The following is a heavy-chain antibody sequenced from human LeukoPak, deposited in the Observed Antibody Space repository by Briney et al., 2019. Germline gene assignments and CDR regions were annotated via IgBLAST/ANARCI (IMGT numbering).Heavy chain of an antibody. V-gene: IGHV4-30-4*01. D-gene: IGHD4-23*01. J-gene: IGHJ4*02. CDR1: GGSISSGDYY. Sequence: SETLSLTCTVSGGSISSGDYYWSWIRQPPGKGLEWIGYIYYSGSTYYNPSLKSRVTISVDTSKNQFSLKLSSVTAADTAVYYCASSPYGGNLDLDYWGQGTLVTVSS. CDR2: IYYSGST. CDR3: ASSPYGGNLDLDY.